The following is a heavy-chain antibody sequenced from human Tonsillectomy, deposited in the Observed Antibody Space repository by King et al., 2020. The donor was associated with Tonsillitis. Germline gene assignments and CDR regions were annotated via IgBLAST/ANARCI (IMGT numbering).Heavy chain of an antibody. CDR3: ARHGRGWIGSIYSSSSL. CDR2: IYPGDSDT. J-gene: IGHJ4*02. V-gene: IGHV5-51*01. CDR1: GYSFTSYW. Sequence: VQLVESGAEVKKPGESLKISCKGSGYSFTSYWIAWVRQMPGKGLEWMGIIYPGDSDTRYSPSFQGQVTVSIDKSISTAYLQWSSLKASDTAMYYCARHGRGWIGSIYSSSSLWGQGTLVTVSS. D-gene: IGHD6-6*01.